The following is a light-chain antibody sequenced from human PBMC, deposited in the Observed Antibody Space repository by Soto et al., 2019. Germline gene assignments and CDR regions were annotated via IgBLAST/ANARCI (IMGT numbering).Light chain of an antibody. CDR2: EVS. J-gene: IGLJ3*02. CDR3: SSGADSIAWV. Sequence: QSALTQPPSASGSPGQSVTISCTGTSSDVGGYNYVSWYQQHPGKAPKLMIYEVSKRPSGVPDRFSGSKSGNTASLTVSGLQAEDEADYYCSSGADSIAWVFGGGTKVTVL. CDR1: SSDVGGYNY. V-gene: IGLV2-8*01.